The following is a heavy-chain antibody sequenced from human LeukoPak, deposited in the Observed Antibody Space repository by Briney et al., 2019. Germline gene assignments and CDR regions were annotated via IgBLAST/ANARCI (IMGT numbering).Heavy chain of an antibody. Sequence: GGSLRLSCAASGFTFSSYWMHWVRQAPGKGLVRVSRINSDGSSTGYADSVKGRFTISRDNAKNTLCLQMNSLRAEDTAVYYCARDARYYDSSGYPGDYWGQGTLVTVSS. CDR1: GFTFSSYW. D-gene: IGHD3-22*01. V-gene: IGHV3-74*01. CDR3: ARDARYYDSSGYPGDY. J-gene: IGHJ4*02. CDR2: INSDGSST.